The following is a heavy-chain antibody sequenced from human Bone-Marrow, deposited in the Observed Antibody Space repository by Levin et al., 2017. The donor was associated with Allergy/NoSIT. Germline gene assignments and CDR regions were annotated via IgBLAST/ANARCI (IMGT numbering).Heavy chain of an antibody. CDR3: VAGGPGTTGTRDY. V-gene: IGHV3-23*01. CDR2: ISGSGGST. D-gene: IGHD1-7*01. Sequence: GGSLRLSCAASGFTFSSYAMSWVRQAPGKGLEWVSAISGSGGSTYYADSVKGRFTISRDNSKNTLYLQMNSLRAEDTAVYYCVAGGPGTTGTRDYWGQGTLVTVSS. CDR1: GFTFSSYA. J-gene: IGHJ4*02.